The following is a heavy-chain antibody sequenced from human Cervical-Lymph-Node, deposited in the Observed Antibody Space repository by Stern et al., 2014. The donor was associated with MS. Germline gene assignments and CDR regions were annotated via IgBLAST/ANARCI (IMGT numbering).Heavy chain of an antibody. Sequence: QVQLVQSGAEVRKPGSSVKVSCKASGDTFIYYAITWVRQAPGQRLEWMGSIIPALGTPDYAQKFQGRVTMTADESTTTAYLEVSSLKSEDTAIYYCARGPDCGSGDRHYYYDMGVWGQGTTVTVSS. CDR3: ARGPDCGSGDRHYYYDMGV. V-gene: IGHV1-69*01. D-gene: IGHD3-3*01. CDR2: IIPALGTP. J-gene: IGHJ6*02. CDR1: GDTFIYYA.